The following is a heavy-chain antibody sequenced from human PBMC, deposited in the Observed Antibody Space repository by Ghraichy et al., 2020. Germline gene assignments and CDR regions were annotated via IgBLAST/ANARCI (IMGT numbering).Heavy chain of an antibody. CDR3: ARQRYCSSTSCYEIDY. CDR2: IYPGDSDT. Sequence: GESLNISCKGSGYSFTSYWIGWVRQMPGKGLEWMGIIYPGDSDTRYSPSFQGQVTISADKSISTAYLQWSSLKASDTAMYYCARQRYCSSTSCYEIDYWGQGTLVTVSS. J-gene: IGHJ4*02. D-gene: IGHD2-2*01. CDR1: GYSFTSYW. V-gene: IGHV5-51*01.